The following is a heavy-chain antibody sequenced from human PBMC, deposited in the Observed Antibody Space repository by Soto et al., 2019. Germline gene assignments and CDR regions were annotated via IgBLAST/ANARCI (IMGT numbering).Heavy chain of an antibody. D-gene: IGHD1-26*01. J-gene: IGHJ3*02. CDR1: GYTFTSYG. CDR3: AREPIKWEPRSDAFDI. CDR2: ISAYNGNT. Sequence: QVQLVQSGAEVKKPGASVKVSCKASGYTFTSYGISWVRQAPGQGLEWMGWISAYNGNTNYAQKLQGRATMTTDTSTSTAYMELRSLRSDDTAVYYCAREPIKWEPRSDAFDIWGQGTMVTVSS. V-gene: IGHV1-18*04.